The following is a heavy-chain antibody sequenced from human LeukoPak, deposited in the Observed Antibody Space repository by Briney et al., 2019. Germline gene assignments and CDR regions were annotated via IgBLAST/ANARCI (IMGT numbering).Heavy chain of an antibody. D-gene: IGHD1-14*01. V-gene: IGHV1-8*01. J-gene: IGHJ6*02. Sequence: LRASVKVSCKASGYTFTSYDINWVRQATGQGLEWMGWMNPNSGNTGYAEKFKGRVTMTRNTSTSTAYMELSSLRSEDTAVYYCARVPLPNYYYGMDVWGQGTTVTVSS. CDR2: MNPNSGNT. CDR3: ARVPLPNYYYGMDV. CDR1: GYTFTSYD.